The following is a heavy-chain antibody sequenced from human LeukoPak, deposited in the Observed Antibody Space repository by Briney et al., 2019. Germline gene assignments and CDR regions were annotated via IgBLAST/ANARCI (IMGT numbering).Heavy chain of an antibody. V-gene: IGHV3-23*01. D-gene: IGHD3-22*01. CDR3: AKRGVVIRVILVGFHKEAYYFDC. J-gene: IGHJ4*02. Sequence: GGSLRLSCTVSGITLSNYGMNWVRQAPGQGLEWVAGISARGSRTNYADSVKGRFTISTDHPKNTLYLQMNSLRAEDTAVYFCAKRGVVIRVILVGFHKEAYYFDCWGQGALVTVSS. CDR1: GITLSNYG. CDR2: ISARGSRT.